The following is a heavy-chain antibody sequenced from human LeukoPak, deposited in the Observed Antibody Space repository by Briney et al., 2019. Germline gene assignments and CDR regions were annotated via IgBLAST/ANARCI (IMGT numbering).Heavy chain of an antibody. V-gene: IGHV3-30*04. CDR2: ISYDGSNK. CDR3: AGGPPYYDFWSGYPLDYYYYMDV. J-gene: IGHJ6*03. CDR1: GFTFSSYA. D-gene: IGHD3-3*01. Sequence: PGRSLRLSCAASGFTFSSYAMHWFRQAPGKGLKWVAVISYDGSNKYYADSVKGRFTISRDNSKNTLYLQMNSLRAEDTAVYYCAGGPPYYDFWSGYPLDYYYYMDVWGKGTTVTVSS.